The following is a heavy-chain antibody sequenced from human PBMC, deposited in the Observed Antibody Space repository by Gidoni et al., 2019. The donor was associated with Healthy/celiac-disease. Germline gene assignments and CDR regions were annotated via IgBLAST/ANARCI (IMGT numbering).Heavy chain of an antibody. CDR3: ARGNLGYCSSTSCYPLDY. D-gene: IGHD2-2*01. CDR2: IWYDGSNK. Sequence: QVQLVESGGGVVQPGRSLRLSCAASGFTLSSYGMHWVRQAPGKGLEWVAVIWYDGSNKYYADSVKGRFTISRDNSKNTLYLQMNSLRAEDTAVYYCARGNLGYCSSTSCYPLDYWGQGTLVTVSS. V-gene: IGHV3-33*01. J-gene: IGHJ4*02. CDR1: GFTLSSYG.